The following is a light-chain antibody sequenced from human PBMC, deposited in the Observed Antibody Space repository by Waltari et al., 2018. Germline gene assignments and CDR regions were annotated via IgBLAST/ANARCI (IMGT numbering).Light chain of an antibody. J-gene: IGKJ1*01. CDR2: DAS. Sequence: EIVLTLSPATLSLSPGERATLSCRASQSVSSYLAWYQQKPGQAPRLLIYDASNRATGIPARFRGSGSGTDFTLTISSLEPEDFAVYYCQQYGRSPRTFGQGTTVEIK. V-gene: IGKV3-11*01. CDR1: QSVSSY. CDR3: QQYGRSPRT.